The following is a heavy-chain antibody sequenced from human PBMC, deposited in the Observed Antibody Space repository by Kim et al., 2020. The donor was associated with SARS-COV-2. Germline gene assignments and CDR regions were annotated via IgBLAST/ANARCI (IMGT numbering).Heavy chain of an antibody. D-gene: IGHD3-10*01. CDR1: GFTFSSYA. V-gene: IGHV3-23*01. CDR2: ISGSGGST. Sequence: GGSLRLSCAASGFTFSSYAMSWVRQAPGKGLEWVSAISGSGGSTYYADSVKGRFTISRDNSKNTLYLQMNSLRAEDTAVYYCAKDAFSYYYYLNKFDYWGQGTLVTVSS. J-gene: IGHJ4*02. CDR3: AKDAFSYYYYLNKFDY.